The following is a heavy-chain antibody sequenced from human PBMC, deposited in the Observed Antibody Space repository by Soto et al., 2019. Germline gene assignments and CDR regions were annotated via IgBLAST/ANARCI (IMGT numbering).Heavy chain of an antibody. V-gene: IGHV1-18*01. D-gene: IGHD6-19*01. J-gene: IGHJ4*02. Sequence: QIYLVQSGAEVKKPGASVKVSCKASGYTFTSYGIIWVRQAPGQGLEWMGWINTKNGNTHYAQKLQGRVTMTTDTPTPTAYMDLRSLRTDATAVYFCARVRAPYSKGCYYWGQGTLVTVSS. CDR3: ARVRAPYSKGCYY. CDR2: INTKNGNT. CDR1: GYTFTSYG.